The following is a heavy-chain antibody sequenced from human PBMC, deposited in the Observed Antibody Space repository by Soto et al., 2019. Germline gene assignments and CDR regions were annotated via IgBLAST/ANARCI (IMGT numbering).Heavy chain of an antibody. Sequence: EVQLVESGGGLVQPGGSPRLSCAASGFTVSSNYMSWVRQAPGKGLERVSIIYSGGTTYYADSVKGRFTISRDNSKNTLYLQMNSLRAEDTAVYYCARAGISQAAAGSLDCCPIDSWGQGTLVTVSS. CDR2: IYSGGTT. D-gene: IGHD6-13*01. V-gene: IGHV3-66*01. CDR3: ARAGISQAAAGSLDCCPIDS. CDR1: GFTVSSNY. J-gene: IGHJ4*02.